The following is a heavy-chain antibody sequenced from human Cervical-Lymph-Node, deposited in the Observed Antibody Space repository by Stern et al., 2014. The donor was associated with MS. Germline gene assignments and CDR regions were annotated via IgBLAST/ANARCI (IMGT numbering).Heavy chain of an antibody. V-gene: IGHV3-33*01. Sequence: MQLVESGGGAVQPGRSLRLSCATSGFTFSGYGMYWVRQAPGKGLEWVAISWADGTKEYYADSVKGRFTISRDNSKNTLYLQMTSLRAEDTAVYYCARDDRTSWYGGMPHWGQGTLVTVSS. CDR3: ARDDRTSWYGGMPH. CDR2: SWADGTKE. J-gene: IGHJ4*02. CDR1: GFTFSGYG. D-gene: IGHD6-13*01.